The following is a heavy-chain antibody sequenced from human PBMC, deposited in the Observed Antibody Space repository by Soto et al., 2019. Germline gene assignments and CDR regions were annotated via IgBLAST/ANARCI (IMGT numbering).Heavy chain of an antibody. Sequence: PGGSLRLSCAASGFTFSSYGMHWVRQAPGKGLEWVAVISYDGSNKYYADSVKGRFTISRDNSKNTLYLQMNSLRAEDTAVYYCAKDSSSGWYKLFDYWGQGTLVTVSS. J-gene: IGHJ4*02. D-gene: IGHD6-19*01. V-gene: IGHV3-30*18. CDR3: AKDSSSGWYKLFDY. CDR2: ISYDGSNK. CDR1: GFTFSSYG.